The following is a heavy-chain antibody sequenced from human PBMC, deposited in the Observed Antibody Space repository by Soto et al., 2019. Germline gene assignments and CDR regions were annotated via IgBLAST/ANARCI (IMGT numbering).Heavy chain of an antibody. CDR2: INHCGST. J-gene: IGHJ1*01. D-gene: IGHD1-26*01. Sequence: PSETLSLTCAVYGGSFSGYYWSWIRQPPGKGLEWIGEINHCGSTNYNPSLKSRVTISVDTSKNQFSLKLSSVTAADTAVYYCARVGPRRYFQHWGQGTLVTVSS. V-gene: IGHV4-34*01. CDR3: ARVGPRRYFQH. CDR1: GGSFSGYY.